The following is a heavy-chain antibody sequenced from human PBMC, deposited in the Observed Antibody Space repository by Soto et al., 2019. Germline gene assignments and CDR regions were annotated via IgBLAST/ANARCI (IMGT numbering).Heavy chain of an antibody. CDR1: GFTFSTYS. CDR2: ISYDGMNK. J-gene: IGHJ4*02. D-gene: IGHD1-26*01. V-gene: IGHV3-30*14. Sequence: QVQLVESGGGVVQPGGSLRPSCVASGFTFSTYSIHWVRQAPGRGLEWLTIISYDGMNKYYADSVKGRITISRDNSRNTVFLQMNSLRTEDTAVYYCARDPDTSGSYRYYFDNWGQGTLVTVSS. CDR3: ARDPDTSGSYRYYFDN.